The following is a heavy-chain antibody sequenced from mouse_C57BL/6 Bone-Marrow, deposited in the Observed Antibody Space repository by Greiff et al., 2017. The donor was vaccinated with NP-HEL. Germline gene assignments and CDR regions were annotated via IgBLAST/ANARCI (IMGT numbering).Heavy chain of an antibody. CDR2: IDPSASYT. CDR1: GYTFTSSW. Sequence: QVQLQQPGAELVMPGASVKLSCKASGYTFTSSWMHWVKQRPGQGLEWIGEIDPSASYTNYNQKFTGKSTLTVDKSSSTAYMQLSSLTSEDSAVYYCAREGYYYGSSAWFAYWGQGTLVTVSA. CDR3: AREGYYYGSSAWFAY. V-gene: IGHV1-69*01. D-gene: IGHD1-1*01. J-gene: IGHJ3*01.